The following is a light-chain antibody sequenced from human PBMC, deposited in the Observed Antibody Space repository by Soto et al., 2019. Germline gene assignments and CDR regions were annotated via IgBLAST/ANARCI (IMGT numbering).Light chain of an antibody. CDR1: QTISSW. J-gene: IGKJ1*01. CDR3: QQRHSWPRT. Sequence: DIQMTQSPSTLSGSVGDRVTITCRASQTISSWLAWYQQKPGKAPKLLIYKASTLKSGVPSRFSGSGSGTDFTLTICSLEPDDFVVYYCQQRHSWPRTFGQGTKVDIK. CDR2: KAS. V-gene: IGKV1-5*03.